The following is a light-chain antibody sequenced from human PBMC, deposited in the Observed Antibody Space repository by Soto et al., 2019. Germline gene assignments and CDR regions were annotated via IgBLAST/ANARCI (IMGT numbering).Light chain of an antibody. J-gene: IGLJ2*01. Sequence: QSVLTQSSSASASLGSSVKLTCTLSSGHSSYIIAWHQQQPGKAPRYLMKLEGSGSYNKGSGVPDRFSGSSSGADRHLTISNLQFEDEADYYCETWDSNTVVFGGGTQLTVL. CDR2: LEGSGSY. CDR3: ETWDSNTVV. CDR1: SGHSSYI. V-gene: IGLV4-60*02.